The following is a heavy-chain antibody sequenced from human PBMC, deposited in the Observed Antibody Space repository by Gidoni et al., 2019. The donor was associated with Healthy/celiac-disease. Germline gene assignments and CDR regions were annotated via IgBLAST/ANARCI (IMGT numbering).Heavy chain of an antibody. CDR2: ISAYNGNT. J-gene: IGHJ4*02. Sequence: HGQGLEWMGWISAYNGNTNYAQKLQGRVTMTTDTSTSTAYMELRSLRSDDTAVYYCARGSAGYFDYWGQGTLVTVSS. CDR3: ARGSAGYFDY. D-gene: IGHD2-15*01. V-gene: IGHV1-18*01.